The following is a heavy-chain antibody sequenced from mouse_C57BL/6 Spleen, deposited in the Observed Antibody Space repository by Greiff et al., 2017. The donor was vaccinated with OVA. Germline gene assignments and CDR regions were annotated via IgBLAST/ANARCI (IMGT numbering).Heavy chain of an antibody. J-gene: IGHJ1*03. Sequence: VQLQQSGAELVKPGASVKLSCKASGYTFTSYWMHWVKQRPGQGLEWIGIIHPNSGSTNYNEKFKSKATLTVDKSSSTAYMQLSSLTSEDSAVYYCARSAKSSYDWYFDVWGTGTTVTVSS. V-gene: IGHV1-64*01. CDR2: IHPNSGST. CDR1: GYTFTSYW. CDR3: ARSAKSSYDWYFDV. D-gene: IGHD1-1*01.